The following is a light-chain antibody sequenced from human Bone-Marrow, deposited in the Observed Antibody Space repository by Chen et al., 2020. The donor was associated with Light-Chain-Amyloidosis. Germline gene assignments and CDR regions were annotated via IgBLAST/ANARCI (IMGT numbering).Light chain of an antibody. CDR1: DLPTKY. V-gene: IGLV3-25*03. CDR2: RDT. Sequence: SYELTQPPSVSVSPGQTARITCSGDDLPTKYAYWYQQKPGQAPVLVIHRDTERPSGIAERFSSSSSGTTAPLTISGVQASDEADYHCQSADSSGTYEVIFGGGTKLTVL. J-gene: IGLJ2*01. CDR3: QSADSSGTYEVI.